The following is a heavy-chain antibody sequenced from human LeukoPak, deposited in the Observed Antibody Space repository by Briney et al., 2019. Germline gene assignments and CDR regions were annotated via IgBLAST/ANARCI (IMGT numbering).Heavy chain of an antibody. D-gene: IGHD3-16*01. CDR3: ARGWPGGAVYY. CDR2: INHSGST. J-gene: IGHJ4*02. Sequence: SETLSLTCAVYGGSFSGYYWSWIRQPPGKGLEWIGEINHSGSTNYNPSLKSRVTISVGTSKNQFSLKLSSVTAADTAVYYCARGWPGGAVYYWGQGTLVTVSS. CDR1: GGSFSGYY. V-gene: IGHV4-34*01.